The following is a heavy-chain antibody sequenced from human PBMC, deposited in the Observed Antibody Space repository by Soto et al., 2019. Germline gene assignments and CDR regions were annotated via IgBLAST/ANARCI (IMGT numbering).Heavy chain of an antibody. J-gene: IGHJ4*02. V-gene: IGHV2-5*02. CDR3: AHRRPPRLLDY. D-gene: IGHD2-15*01. CDR1: GFSLSTSGVG. Sequence: QITLKESGPTLVKPTQTLTLTCTFSGFSLSTSGVGVGWIRQPPGKALEWLALIYWDDDKRYSPSLNSRLTIIKDTPKNLVVLTMTNMDPVETTTFYCAHRRPPRLLDYWGQGTLVTVSS. CDR2: IYWDDDK.